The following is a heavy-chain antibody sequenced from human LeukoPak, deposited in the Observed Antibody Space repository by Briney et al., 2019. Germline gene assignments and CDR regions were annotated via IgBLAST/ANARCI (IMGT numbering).Heavy chain of an antibody. CDR1: GYIFTSYG. CDR2: ISAYDGNT. J-gene: IGHJ4*02. V-gene: IGHV1-18*01. Sequence: ASVKVSCKASGYIFTSYGISWVRQAAGQGREWMGWISAYDGNTKYAQKLQGRATMTTGTSTTTDYMERRSLRSDDTAVYYCARDRGLWGQGTLVTVSS. CDR3: ARDRGL.